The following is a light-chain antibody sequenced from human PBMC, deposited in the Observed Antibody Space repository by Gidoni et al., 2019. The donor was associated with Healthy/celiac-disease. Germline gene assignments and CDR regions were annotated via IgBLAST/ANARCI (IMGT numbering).Light chain of an antibody. V-gene: IGKV3-11*01. Sequence: EIVVTQSPAPLSLSPGERAPLSCRASQSVSSYLAWYQQKPGQAPRLLIYDASNRATGIPARFSGSGSGTDFTLTISSLEPEDFAVYYCQQRSNWPLTFGGGTKVEIK. J-gene: IGKJ4*01. CDR2: DAS. CDR1: QSVSSY. CDR3: QQRSNWPLT.